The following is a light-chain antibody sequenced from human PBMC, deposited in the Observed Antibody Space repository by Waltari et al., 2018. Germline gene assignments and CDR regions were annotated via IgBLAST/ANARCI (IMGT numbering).Light chain of an antibody. CDR2: DAS. V-gene: IGKV3-11*01. CDR1: QSVSSF. Sequence: EVVLTQSPATLSLSPGERASLSCRASQSVSSFLAWYQQKPGQAPRLLIYDASNRATGIPARFSGSGSGTDFTLTISSLEPEDFATYYCQQYNSDDWTFGQGTKVEI. CDR3: QQYNSDDWT. J-gene: IGKJ1*01.